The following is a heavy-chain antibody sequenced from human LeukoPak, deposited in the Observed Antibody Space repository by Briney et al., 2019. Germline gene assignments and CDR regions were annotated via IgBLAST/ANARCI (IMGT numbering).Heavy chain of an antibody. Sequence: NPGGSLRLSCAASGFTFSSYSMNWVRQAPGKGLEWVSSISSSSSYIYYADSVKGRFTISRDNAKNSLYLQMNSLRAEDTAVYYCARVEEGGDAFDIWGQGTMVTVSS. D-gene: IGHD1-1*01. CDR1: GFTFSSYS. V-gene: IGHV3-21*01. CDR2: ISSSSSYI. CDR3: ARVEEGGDAFDI. J-gene: IGHJ3*02.